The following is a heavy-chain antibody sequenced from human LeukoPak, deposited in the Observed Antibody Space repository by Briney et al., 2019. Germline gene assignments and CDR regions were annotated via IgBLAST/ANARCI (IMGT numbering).Heavy chain of an antibody. D-gene: IGHD2-21*02. CDR1: GFTFSSYA. CDR2: ISYDGSNK. V-gene: IGHV3-30-3*01. CDR3: ARDCGRVVVTAPFDY. J-gene: IGHJ4*02. Sequence: GGSLRLSCVASGFTFSSYAMHWVRQAPGKGLEWVAVISYDGSNKYYADSVKGRFTISRDNSKNTLYLQMNSLRAEDTAVYYCARDCGRVVVTAPFDYWGQGTLVTVSS.